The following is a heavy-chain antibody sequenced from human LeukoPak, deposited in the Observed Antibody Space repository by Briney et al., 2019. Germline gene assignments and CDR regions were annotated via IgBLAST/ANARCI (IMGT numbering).Heavy chain of an antibody. D-gene: IGHD3-10*01. J-gene: IGHJ6*02. CDR1: GFTLSVYS. CDR3: ARDITMVRTYYYNGMDV. V-gene: IGHV3-48*01. CDR2: ITASSRTK. Sequence: GGSLRLSCAASGFTLSVYSMNWVRQAPGKGLEWVSYITASSRTKYYADSVKGRFSVSRDNAKNSLFLQMNSLRAEDTAVYYCARDITMVRTYYYNGMDVWGQGTTVTVSS.